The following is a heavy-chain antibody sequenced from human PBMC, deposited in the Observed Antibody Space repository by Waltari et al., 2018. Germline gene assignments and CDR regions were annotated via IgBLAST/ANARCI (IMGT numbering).Heavy chain of an antibody. CDR1: GFTFSNAW. V-gene: IGHV3-15*01. CDR2: IKSKTDGGTT. J-gene: IGHJ4*02. Sequence: EVQLVESGGGLVKPGGSLRLSCAASGFTFSNAWMSWVRQAPGKGLEWVGRIKSKTDGGTTDYAAPVKGRFTISRDDSKNTLYLQMNSLKTEDTAVYYCTTAWYYGDYSRYFDYWGQGTLVTVSS. CDR3: TTAWYYGDYSRYFDY. D-gene: IGHD4-17*01.